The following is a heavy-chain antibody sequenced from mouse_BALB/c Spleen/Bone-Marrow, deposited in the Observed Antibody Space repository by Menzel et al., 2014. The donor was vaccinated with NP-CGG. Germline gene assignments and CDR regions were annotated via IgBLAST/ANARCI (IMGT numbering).Heavy chain of an antibody. V-gene: IGHV5-9-3*01. Sequence: EVKLMESGGGLVKPGGSLKLSCAASGFTFSSYDMSWVRQTPEKRLEWVAIINTGGSYTYYSDSVKGRFTISRDNAKNPLYLQMISLRSEDTAMYFCARRALDYWYFDVWGAGTPVTVSS. CDR1: GFTFSSYD. J-gene: IGHJ1*01. CDR3: ARRALDYWYFDV. CDR2: INTGGSYT.